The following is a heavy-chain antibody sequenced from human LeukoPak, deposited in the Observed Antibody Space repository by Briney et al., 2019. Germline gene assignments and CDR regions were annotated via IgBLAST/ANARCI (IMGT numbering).Heavy chain of an antibody. Sequence: GRSLSLSCAASGFTFSSFAMRWVRQAPRKGLEWVSAITGSGGSTYYADSVKGRFTISRDNSKNTLYLQINSRRAEDTAVYYCAKLSSYYDFWSGYSVSYYFDYWGQGTLVTVSS. V-gene: IGHV3-23*01. CDR2: ITGSGGST. D-gene: IGHD3-3*01. CDR1: GFTFSSFA. J-gene: IGHJ4*02. CDR3: AKLSSYYDFWSGYSVSYYFDY.